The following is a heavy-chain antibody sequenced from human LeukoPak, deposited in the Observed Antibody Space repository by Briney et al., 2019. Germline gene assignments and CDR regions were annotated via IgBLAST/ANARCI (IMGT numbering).Heavy chain of an antibody. D-gene: IGHD3-10*01. J-gene: IGHJ6*03. Sequence: SQSLSLACTLSGLSMTTHYWTWLRPPPGAGLQFLAYIFYSGSVNYNTSLRGRATISLATPKNQISRQLRSVTAADSAVYYCARADSANYYESGIYFNDFHMDVWGRGTTVTVSS. CDR3: ARADSANYYESGIYFNDFHMDV. V-gene: IGHV4-59*11. CDR1: GLSMTTHY. CDR2: IFYSGSV.